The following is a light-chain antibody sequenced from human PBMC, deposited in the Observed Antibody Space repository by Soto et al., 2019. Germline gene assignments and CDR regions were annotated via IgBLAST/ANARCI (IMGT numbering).Light chain of an antibody. CDR1: SSDVGGYNH. Sequence: QSVLTQPASVSGSPGQSITISCTGTSSDVGGYNHVAWYQQHPGEAPTLMIYDVSNRPSGVSNRFSGSKSGNTASLTISGLQAVDEADYYCGSYTSRSTYVFGTGTKLTVL. J-gene: IGLJ1*01. CDR3: GSYTSRSTYV. V-gene: IGLV2-14*01. CDR2: DVS.